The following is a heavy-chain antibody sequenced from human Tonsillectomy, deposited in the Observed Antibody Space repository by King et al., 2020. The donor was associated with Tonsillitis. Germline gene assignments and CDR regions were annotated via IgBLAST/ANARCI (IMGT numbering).Heavy chain of an antibody. D-gene: IGHD2-15*01. J-gene: IGHJ4*02. Sequence: QLVQSGGGLVKPGESLRLSCETSGFTFSDAWMSWVRQPPGKGLEWVGRIKTKAQGGAIDYAVPVKGRFTISRDDSKNTLYLQMNNLQPEDTAVYYCTGRSGRGGKGTQVTVSS. CDR3: TGRSGR. V-gene: IGHV3-15*01. CDR2: IKTKAQGGAI. CDR1: GFTFSDAW.